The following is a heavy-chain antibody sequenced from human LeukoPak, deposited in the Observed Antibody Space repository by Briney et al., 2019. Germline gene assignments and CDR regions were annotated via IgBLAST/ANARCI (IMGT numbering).Heavy chain of an antibody. CDR3: ARSTTVTPWRWFDP. CDR1: GGSISSYY. D-gene: IGHD4-11*01. Sequence: KPSETLSLTCTVSGGSISSYYWSWIRQPPGRGLEWIGYIYYSGSTNYNPSLKSRVTISADTSKNQFSLKLSSVTAADTAVYYCARSTTVTPWRWFDPWGQGTLVTVSS. V-gene: IGHV4-59*01. J-gene: IGHJ5*02. CDR2: IYYSGST.